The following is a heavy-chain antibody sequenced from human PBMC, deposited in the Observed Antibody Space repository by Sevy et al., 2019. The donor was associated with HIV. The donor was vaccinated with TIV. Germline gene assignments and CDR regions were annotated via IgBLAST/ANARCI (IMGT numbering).Heavy chain of an antibody. CDR3: ARVRPYSGSYYDY. Sequence: ASVKVSCKASGYTFTRYVITWVRQAPGQGLEWMGRINPNSGGTNYAQKFQGRVTMTRDTSISTAYMELSRLRSDDTAVYYCARVRPYSGSYYDYWGQGTLVTVSS. V-gene: IGHV1-2*06. CDR1: GYTFTRYV. J-gene: IGHJ4*02. D-gene: IGHD1-26*01. CDR2: INPNSGGT.